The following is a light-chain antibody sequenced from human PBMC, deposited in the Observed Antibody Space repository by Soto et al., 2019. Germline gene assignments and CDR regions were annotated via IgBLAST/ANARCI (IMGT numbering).Light chain of an antibody. Sequence: VVLTQSPATLSLSPGERATLSCRASQSVSSYLAWYQQKPGQAPRLLIYGASTSATGIPARFSGSGSGTEFTLTISSLQSEDFAVYYCQQYNNWPLTFGQGTKV. J-gene: IGKJ1*01. V-gene: IGKV3-15*01. CDR2: GAS. CDR1: QSVSSY. CDR3: QQYNNWPLT.